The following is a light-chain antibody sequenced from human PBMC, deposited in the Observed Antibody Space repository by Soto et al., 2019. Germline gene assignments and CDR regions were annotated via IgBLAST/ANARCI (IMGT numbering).Light chain of an antibody. CDR3: SSYTSSSTLV. CDR2: DVN. V-gene: IGLV1-44*01. J-gene: IGLJ1*01. CDR1: RSNIGSNT. Sequence: QAVVTQPPSASGTPGQRVTISCSGSRSNIGSNTVNWYQQLPGTAPKLMIYDVNSRPSGVSNRFSGSKSGNTASLTISGLQAEDEADYYCSSYTSSSTLVFGTGTKLTVL.